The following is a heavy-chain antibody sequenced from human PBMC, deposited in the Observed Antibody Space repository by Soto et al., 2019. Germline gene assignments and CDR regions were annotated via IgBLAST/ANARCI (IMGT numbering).Heavy chain of an antibody. CDR1: GFNFSIFA. J-gene: IGHJ6*02. CDR3: AKDPVIAADSYYYGMDV. Sequence: GGSLRLSCAASGFNFSIFAMHWVRQAPGKGLEWVAVISYDGSNKYYAYSVKGRFTISRDNSKNTLYLQLNSLRAEDTAVHYCAKDPVIAADSYYYGMDVWGQGTTVTVSS. CDR2: ISYDGSNK. D-gene: IGHD6-13*01. V-gene: IGHV3-30*18.